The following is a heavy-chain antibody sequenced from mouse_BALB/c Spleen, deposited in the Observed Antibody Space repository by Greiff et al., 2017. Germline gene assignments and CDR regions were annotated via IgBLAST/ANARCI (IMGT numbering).Heavy chain of an antibody. CDR2: IDPANGNT. CDR3: ARDYYGSSYY. D-gene: IGHD1-1*01. Sequence: VQLQQSGAELVKPGASVKLSCTASGFNIKDTYMHWVKQRPEQGLEWIGRIDPANGNTKYDPKFQGKATITADTSSNTAYLQLSILTSEDTAVYYCARDYYGSSYYWGQGTLVTVSA. CDR1: GFNIKDTY. J-gene: IGHJ3*01. V-gene: IGHV14-3*02.